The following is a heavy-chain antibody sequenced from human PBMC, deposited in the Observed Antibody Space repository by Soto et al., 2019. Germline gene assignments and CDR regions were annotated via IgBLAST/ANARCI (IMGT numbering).Heavy chain of an antibody. J-gene: IGHJ2*01. CDR3: ARGGSLYWYFDL. V-gene: IGHV1-3*01. CDR1: GYTFTSYA. CDR2: INAGNGNT. Sequence: QVQLVQSGAEVKKPGASVKVSCKASGYTFTSYAMHWVRQAPGQRLEWMGWINAGNGNTKYSQKFQGRVTITRDTSASTAYMELSSLRSEDTAVYYCARGGSLYWYFDLWGRGTLVMVSS. D-gene: IGHD1-26*01.